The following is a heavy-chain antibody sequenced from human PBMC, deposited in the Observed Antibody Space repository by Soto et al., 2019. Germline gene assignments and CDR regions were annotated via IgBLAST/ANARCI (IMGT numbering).Heavy chain of an antibody. CDR3: ARDGKIDGSFSFDP. V-gene: IGHV3-11*06. J-gene: IGHJ5*02. Sequence: QVQLVESGGGLVKPGGSLRLSCAASGFTFSDYYMSWIRQAPGKGLEWVSYISSSSSYTNYADSVKGRFTISRDNAKNSLYLQMNSLRAEDTAVYYCARDGKIDGSFSFDPWGQGTLVTVSS. CDR1: GFTFSDYY. D-gene: IGHD3-10*01. CDR2: ISSSSSYT.